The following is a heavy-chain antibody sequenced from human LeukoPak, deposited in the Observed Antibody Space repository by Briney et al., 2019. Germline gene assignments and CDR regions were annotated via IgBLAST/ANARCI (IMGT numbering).Heavy chain of an antibody. CDR2: INGNSRST. CDR3: ARDGPAAGAFDF. J-gene: IGHJ3*01. Sequence: GGSLRLSCAASGFTFHEYGMRWVRHAPGKGVEWVSGINGNSRSTVCADSVKGRYAVSRDNAKNSLYLQMDSLRAENTAFYYCARDGPAAGAFDFGGQGTVVTVSS. CDR1: GFTFHEYG. V-gene: IGHV3-20*04. D-gene: IGHD6-13*01.